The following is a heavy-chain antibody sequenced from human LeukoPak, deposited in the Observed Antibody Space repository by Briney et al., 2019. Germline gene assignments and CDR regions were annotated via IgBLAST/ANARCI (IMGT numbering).Heavy chain of an antibody. CDR2: TYYRSKWYN. V-gene: IGHV6-1*01. Sequence: SQTLSLTCAISGDSVSSNSTAWNWIRQSPSRGLEWLGRTYYRSKWYNDYAVSVKGRVTINPDASKKQFSLQLNSVTPEDTAMYYCARGNGYPFDYWGQGTLVTVSS. D-gene: IGHD3-16*01. CDR1: GDSVSSNSTA. CDR3: ARGNGYPFDY. J-gene: IGHJ4*02.